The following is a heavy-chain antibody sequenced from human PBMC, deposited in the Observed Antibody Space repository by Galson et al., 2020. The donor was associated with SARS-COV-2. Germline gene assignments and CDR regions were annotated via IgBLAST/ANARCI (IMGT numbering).Heavy chain of an antibody. CDR1: GFSLSTSGVG. D-gene: IGHD3-9*01. V-gene: IGHV2-5*02. Sequence: SGPTLVKPTQTLTLTCTFSGFSLSTSGVGVGCIRQPPGKALEWLALIYWDDDKRYSPSLKSRLTITKDTSKNQVVLTMTNMDPVDTATYYCAHMYYDILTGYSIYFDYWGQGTLVTVSS. CDR3: AHMYYDILTGYSIYFDY. CDR2: IYWDDDK. J-gene: IGHJ4*02.